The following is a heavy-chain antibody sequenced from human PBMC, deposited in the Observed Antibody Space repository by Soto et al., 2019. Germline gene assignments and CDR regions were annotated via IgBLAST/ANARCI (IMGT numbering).Heavy chain of an antibody. CDR2: IWYDGSNK. V-gene: IGHV3-30*07. CDR1: GFTFGDYA. CDR3: ARDMGGWELPNENAFDI. D-gene: IGHD1-26*01. Sequence: PGGSLRLSCTASGFTFGDYAMSWFRQAPGKGLEWVAVIWYDGSNKYYADSVKGRFTISRYNSNNTLYLQMNSLRAEDTAVYYCARDMGGWELPNENAFDIWGQGTMVTV. J-gene: IGHJ3*02.